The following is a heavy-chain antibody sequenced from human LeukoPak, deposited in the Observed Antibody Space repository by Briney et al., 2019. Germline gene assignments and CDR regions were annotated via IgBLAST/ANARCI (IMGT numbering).Heavy chain of an antibody. J-gene: IGHJ4*02. CDR3: AKAGPTTVVTRNYFDY. CDR1: GFTFSSYA. V-gene: IGHV3-23*01. CDR2: ISGGGGST. D-gene: IGHD4-23*01. Sequence: GGSLRLSCAASGFTFSSYAMSWVRQAPGKGLEWVSAISGGGGSTYYADSVKGRFTISRDNSKNTLYLQMNSLRAEDTAVYYCAKAGPTTVVTRNYFDYWGQGTLVTVSS.